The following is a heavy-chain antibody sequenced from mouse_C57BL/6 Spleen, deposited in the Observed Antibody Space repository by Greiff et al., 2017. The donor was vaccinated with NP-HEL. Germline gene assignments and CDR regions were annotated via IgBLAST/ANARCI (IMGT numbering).Heavy chain of an antibody. CDR1: GYTFTSYT. CDR2: INPSSGYT. J-gene: IGHJ2*01. Sequence: QVQLQQSGAALARPGASVKMSCKASGYTFTSYTMHWVKQRPGQGLEWIGYINPSSGYTKYNQKFKDKATLTADKSSSTEYMQQSSRTSEESAVYYCARTYSDFEYWGQGSTLTVSS. V-gene: IGHV1-4*01. CDR3: ARTYSDFEY. D-gene: IGHD2-10*01.